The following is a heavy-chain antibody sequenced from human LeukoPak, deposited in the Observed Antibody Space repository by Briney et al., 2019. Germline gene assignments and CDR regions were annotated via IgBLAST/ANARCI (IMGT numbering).Heavy chain of an antibody. CDR3: ARDARRGVELKAFDI. CDR2: IIPIFGTA. Sequence: ASVKVSCKASGGTFSSYAISWVRQAPGQGLEWMGGIIPIFGTANYAQKFQGRVTITADESTSTAYMELSSLRSEDTAVYYCARDARRGVELKAFDIWGQGTMVTVSS. CDR1: GGTFSSYA. D-gene: IGHD1-7*01. J-gene: IGHJ3*02. V-gene: IGHV1-69*13.